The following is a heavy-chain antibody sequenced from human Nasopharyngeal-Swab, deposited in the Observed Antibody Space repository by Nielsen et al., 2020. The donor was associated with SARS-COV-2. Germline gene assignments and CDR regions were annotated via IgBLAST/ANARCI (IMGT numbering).Heavy chain of an antibody. V-gene: IGHV3-11*04. D-gene: IGHD2-15*01. CDR1: GFTFNDYY. CDR3: ARGPGFWEFCSGGSCYSSPFDP. CDR2: ISNSGSSI. J-gene: IGHJ5*02. Sequence: GGSLRLSCEASGFTFNDYYMSWIRQAPGKGLEWVSYISNSGSSIYYADSVKGRFTISRDNAKNSLSLQMNSLRAEDTAVYYCARGPGFWEFCSGGSCYSSPFDPWGQGTLVTVSS.